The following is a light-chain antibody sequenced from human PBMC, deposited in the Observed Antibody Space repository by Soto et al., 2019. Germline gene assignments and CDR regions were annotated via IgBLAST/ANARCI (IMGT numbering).Light chain of an antibody. Sequence: EIVLTQSPGTLSSSPGERATLSCRASEIVSSSYLAWYQKRPGRAPRLLIYDASNMATGVPARFSGSGSGTDFTLTITRLEPEDFAVYYCQQYGSSPQTFGQGTKVDIK. CDR3: QQYGSSPQT. V-gene: IGKV3-20*01. CDR1: EIVSSSY. J-gene: IGKJ1*01. CDR2: DAS.